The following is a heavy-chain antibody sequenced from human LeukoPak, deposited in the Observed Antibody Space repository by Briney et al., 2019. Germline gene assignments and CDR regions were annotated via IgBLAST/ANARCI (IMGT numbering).Heavy chain of an antibody. CDR1: GLNFHDVW. Sequence: GGSLRLSCSASGLNFHDVWMTWVRQTPGRGLEWVANIKGDGSEKNYVGSVRGRFTISSDNAQNLLFLQIDNLRAEDTAIYYCEAYGSVWGQGTLVIVSS. V-gene: IGHV3-7*03. CDR3: EAYGSV. J-gene: IGHJ4*02. CDR2: IKGDGSEK. D-gene: IGHD3-10*01.